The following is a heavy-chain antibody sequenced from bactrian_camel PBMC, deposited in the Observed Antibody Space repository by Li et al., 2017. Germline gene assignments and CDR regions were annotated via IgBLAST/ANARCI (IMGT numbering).Heavy chain of an antibody. CDR2: INSDGSNT. CDR3: ARELTTYTY. V-gene: IGHV3-2*01. Sequence: VQLVESGGGLVQPGGSLRLSCAASGFTFSIYDMSWVRQAPGKGLEWVSGINSDGSNTYYSDSVKGRFTISRDNAKNTVYLQMNSLKSEDTGLYYCARELTTYTYWGQGTQVTVS. J-gene: IGHJ4*01. D-gene: IGHD2*01. CDR1: GFTFSIYD.